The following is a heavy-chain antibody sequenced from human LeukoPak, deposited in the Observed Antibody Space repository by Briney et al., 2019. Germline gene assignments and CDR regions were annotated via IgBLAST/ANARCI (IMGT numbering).Heavy chain of an antibody. J-gene: IGHJ4*02. CDR3: ASWGSVAGQRALDY. V-gene: IGHV3-7*03. CDR1: GFTFSRYW. Sequence: PGGSLRLSCVASGFTFSRYWMTWVRQAPGKGLEWVATLLQDGGEKHYVDSVKGRFTISRDNAKNSVYLQMNSLRAEDTAVYYCASWGSVAGQRALDYWGQGTLVTVSS. CDR2: LLQDGGEK. D-gene: IGHD6-19*01.